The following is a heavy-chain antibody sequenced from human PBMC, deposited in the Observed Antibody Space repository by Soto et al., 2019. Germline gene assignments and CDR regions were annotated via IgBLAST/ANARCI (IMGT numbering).Heavy chain of an antibody. D-gene: IGHD2-21*02. CDR1: GGSISSGGYY. CDR2: IYYSGST. V-gene: IGHV4-31*03. J-gene: IGHJ4*02. CDR3: ARDLTAGGYFDY. Sequence: SETLSLTCTVSGGSISSGGYYWIWIRQHPGKGLEWIGYIYYSGSTYYNPSLKSRVTISVDTSKNQFSLKLSSVTAADTAVYYCARDLTAGGYFDYWGQGTLVTVSS.